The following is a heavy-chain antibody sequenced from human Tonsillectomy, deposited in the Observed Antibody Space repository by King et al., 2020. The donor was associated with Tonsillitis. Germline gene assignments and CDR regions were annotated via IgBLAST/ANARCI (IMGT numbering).Heavy chain of an antibody. J-gene: IGHJ6*03. CDR3: ARGGVITHYYYYYMDV. Sequence: VQLQESGPGLVKTSETLSLTCTVSGGSISSYYWSWIRQPPGKGLEWIGYIYYSGSTNYNPSLKSRVTISVDTSKNQFSLKLSSVTAADTAVYYCARGGVITHYYYYYMDVWGKGTTVTVSS. D-gene: IGHD3-10*01. CDR1: GGSISSYY. CDR2: IYYSGST. V-gene: IGHV4-59*01.